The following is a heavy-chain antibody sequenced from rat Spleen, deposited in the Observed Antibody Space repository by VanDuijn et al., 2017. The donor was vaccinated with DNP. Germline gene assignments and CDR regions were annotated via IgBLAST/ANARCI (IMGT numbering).Heavy chain of an antibody. CDR2: IKAKSNNYAT. J-gene: IGHJ2*01. CDR1: GFTFSTAW. V-gene: IGHV6-6*01. Sequence: EVQLVESGGGLVQPGNSLKLSCATSGFTFSTAWMYWYRQFPEKRLEWVARIKAKSNNYATDYTESVKGRFTISRDDSKSSIYLQMNNLKEEDTAIYYCAWPATTAHYWGQGVMVTVSS. D-gene: IGHD1-6*01. CDR3: AWPATTAHY.